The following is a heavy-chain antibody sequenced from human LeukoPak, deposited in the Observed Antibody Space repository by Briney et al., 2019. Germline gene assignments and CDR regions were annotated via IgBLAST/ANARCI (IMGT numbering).Heavy chain of an antibody. D-gene: IGHD3-10*01. CDR1: GYTFTGYY. CDR2: INPNSGGT. V-gene: IGHV1-2*02. Sequence: ASVKVSCKASGYTFTGYYMHWVRQAPGQGLEWMGWINPNSGGTNYAQKLQGRVTMTTDTSTSTAYMELRSLRSDDTAVYYCARDKVDSGSYPDPYFDYWGQGTLVTVSS. CDR3: ARDKVDSGSYPDPYFDY. J-gene: IGHJ4*02.